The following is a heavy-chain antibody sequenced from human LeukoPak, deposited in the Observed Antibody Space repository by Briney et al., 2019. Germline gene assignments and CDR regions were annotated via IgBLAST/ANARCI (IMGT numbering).Heavy chain of an antibody. Sequence: GGSLKLSCAASGFTFSGSAMHWVRQASGKGLEWVGRIRSKANSYATAYAASVKGRFTISRDDSKNTAYLQMNSLKTEDTAVYYCTRLGGDSSWSRGIWFDPWGQGTLVTVSS. V-gene: IGHV3-73*01. J-gene: IGHJ5*02. CDR1: GFTFSGSA. CDR3: TRLGGDSSWSRGIWFDP. CDR2: IRSKANSYAT. D-gene: IGHD6-13*01.